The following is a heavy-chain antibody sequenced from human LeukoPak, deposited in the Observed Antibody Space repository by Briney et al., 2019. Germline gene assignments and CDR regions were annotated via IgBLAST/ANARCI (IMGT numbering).Heavy chain of an antibody. Sequence: SETLSLTCTVSGGSISSYYWSWIRQPAGKGLEWIGRIYTSGSTNYNPSLKSRVTMSVDTSKNQFSLKLSSVTAADTAVYYCAGXGDFWSGYWLGWFDPWGQGTLVTVSS. J-gene: IGHJ5*02. CDR2: IYTSGST. D-gene: IGHD3-3*01. CDR1: GGSISSYY. V-gene: IGHV4-4*07. CDR3: AGXGDFWSGYWLGWFDP.